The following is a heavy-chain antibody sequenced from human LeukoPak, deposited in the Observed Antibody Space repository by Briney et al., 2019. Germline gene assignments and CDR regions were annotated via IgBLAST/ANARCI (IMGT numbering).Heavy chain of an antibody. CDR3: ARIAVAGYFFDY. V-gene: IGHV2-70*11. CDR2: IDWDDDK. Sequence: SGPALVKPTQTLTLTCTFSGFSFSTSRMCVSLIYQPPGKSLEWLARIDWDDDKYYSTSLKTRLTISEDTSKNQVVLTLTNMDPVDTATYYCARIAVAGYFFDYWGQGILVTVSS. CDR1: GFSFSTSRMC. J-gene: IGHJ4*02. D-gene: IGHD6-19*01.